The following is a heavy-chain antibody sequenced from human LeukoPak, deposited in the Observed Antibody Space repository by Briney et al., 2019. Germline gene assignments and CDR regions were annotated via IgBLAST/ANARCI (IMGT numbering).Heavy chain of an antibody. V-gene: IGHV3-7*01. Sequence: GGSLRLSCAVSGFTFSSYWMSWVRQAPGKGLEWVANIKQDGSEKYYVDSVKGRFTISRDNAKNSLYLQMNSLRAEDTAVYYCARERAFDIWGQGTMVTVSS. J-gene: IGHJ3*02. CDR3: ARERAFDI. CDR2: IKQDGSEK. CDR1: GFTFSSYW.